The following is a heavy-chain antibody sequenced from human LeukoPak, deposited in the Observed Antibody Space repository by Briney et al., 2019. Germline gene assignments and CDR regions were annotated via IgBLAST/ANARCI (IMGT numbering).Heavy chain of an antibody. D-gene: IGHD2-21*02. CDR2: IIPILGIA. CDR3: ARAGAYCGGDCYLVDY. CDR1: GGTFSSYA. J-gene: IGHJ4*02. Sequence: AALVKVSCKASGGTFSSYAISWVRQAPGQGLEWMGRIIPILGIANYAQKFQGRVTITADKSTSTAYMELSSLRSEDTAVYYCARAGAYCGGDCYLVDYWGQGTLVTVSS. V-gene: IGHV1-69*04.